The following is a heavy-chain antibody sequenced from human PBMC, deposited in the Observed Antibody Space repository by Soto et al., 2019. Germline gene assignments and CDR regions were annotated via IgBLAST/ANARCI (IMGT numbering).Heavy chain of an antibody. D-gene: IGHD2-15*01. Sequence: TLSLTCTVSGGSISSGGYYWSWIRQHPGKGLEWIGYIYYSGSTYYNPSLKSRVTISVDTSKNQFSLKLSSVTAADTAVYYCARGYCSGGSCYSGYFDYWGQGTLVTSPQ. J-gene: IGHJ4*02. CDR2: IYYSGST. CDR3: ARGYCSGGSCYSGYFDY. CDR1: GGSISSGGYY. V-gene: IGHV4-31*03.